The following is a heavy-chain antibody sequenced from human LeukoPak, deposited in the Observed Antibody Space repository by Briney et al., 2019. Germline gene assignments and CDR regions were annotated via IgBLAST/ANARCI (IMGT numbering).Heavy chain of an antibody. J-gene: IGHJ4*02. D-gene: IGHD2-2*01. CDR2: IIPIFGTA. CDR3: ARARSSTSCYDY. V-gene: IGHV1-69*01. CDR1: GGTFSSYA. Sequence: ASVTVSCKASGGTFSSYAISWVRQAPGQGLEWMGGIIPIFGTANYAQKFQGRVTITADESTSTAYMELSSLRSEDTAVYYCARARSSTSCYDYWGQGTLVTVSS.